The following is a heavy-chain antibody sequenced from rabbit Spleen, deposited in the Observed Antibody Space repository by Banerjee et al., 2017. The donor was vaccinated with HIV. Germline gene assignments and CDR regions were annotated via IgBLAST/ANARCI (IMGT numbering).Heavy chain of an antibody. CDR2: IYGGKGST. CDR1: GFSFSSNYD. V-gene: IGHV1S43*01. Sequence: QEQLVESGGGLVKPGASLTLTCTPSGFSFSSNYDICWVRQAPGKGLEWIGFIYGGKGSTDYASWVNGRFTISSDNAQNTVDLQMNSLTAADTATYFCARNCYTYGYAGYAYALYDWLDLWGPGTLVTVS. D-gene: IGHD6-1*01. CDR3: ARNCYTYGYAGYAYALYDWLDL. J-gene: IGHJ5*01.